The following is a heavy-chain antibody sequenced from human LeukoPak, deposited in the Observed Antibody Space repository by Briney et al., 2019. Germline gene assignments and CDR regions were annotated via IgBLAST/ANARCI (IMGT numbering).Heavy chain of an antibody. J-gene: IGHJ4*02. D-gene: IGHD3-10*01. CDR3: ARPINDYYGSGSYYHTWGFDY. CDR1: GGSFSGYY. Sequence: SETLSLTCAVYGGSFSGYYWSWIRQPPGKGLEWIGEINHSGSTNYNPSLKSRVTISVDTSKNQFSLKLSSVTAADTAVYYCARPINDYYGSGSYYHTWGFDYWGQGTLVTVSS. V-gene: IGHV4-34*01. CDR2: INHSGST.